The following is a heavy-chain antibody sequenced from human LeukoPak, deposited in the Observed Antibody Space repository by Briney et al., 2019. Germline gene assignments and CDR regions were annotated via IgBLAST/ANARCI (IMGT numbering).Heavy chain of an antibody. D-gene: IGHD1-26*01. CDR1: GFAFNNYA. V-gene: IGHV3-23*01. CDR3: ARTQWKVGASDYFDY. J-gene: IGHJ4*02. Sequence: PGGSLRLSCAASGFAFNNYAMTWVRQAPGKGLEWVSNINDNGGQRHYADSVKGRFTISRDNSKNTLFLQMDSLRAEDTAVYYCARTQWKVGASDYFDYWGQGILVPVSS. CDR2: INDNGGQR.